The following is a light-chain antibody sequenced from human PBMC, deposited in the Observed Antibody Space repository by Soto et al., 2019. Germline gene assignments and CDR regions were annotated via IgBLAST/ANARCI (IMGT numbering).Light chain of an antibody. CDR2: AAS. CDR1: QSNSSY. CDR3: QQCYSGPLT. Sequence: IQMLHSPSSLSASVGDRVTITCRASQSNSSYLNWYQQKPGKAPKVLIYAASSLQSGVPSRFSGIGSGTDFTLSISSLQPEDFATYYCQQCYSGPLTFGGGTKVDIK. V-gene: IGKV1-39*01. J-gene: IGKJ4*01.